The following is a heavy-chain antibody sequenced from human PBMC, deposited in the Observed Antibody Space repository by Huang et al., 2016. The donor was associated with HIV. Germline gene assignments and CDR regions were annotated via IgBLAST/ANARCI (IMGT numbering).Heavy chain of an antibody. D-gene: IGHD3-22*01. CDR3: ARRYNSRRDY. Sequence: QVQLEQWGAGLLKASETLSLTCAVYGGSFSGYYWNWLRQAPGKGLEWVGEINHRGNTNYNPSLKSRVNMSVDTSKSQFSMYLTYLSAADTGTYFCARRYNSRRDYWGRGTLVTVHS. CDR1: GGSFSGYY. V-gene: IGHV4-34*02. CDR2: INHRGNT. J-gene: IGHJ4*02.